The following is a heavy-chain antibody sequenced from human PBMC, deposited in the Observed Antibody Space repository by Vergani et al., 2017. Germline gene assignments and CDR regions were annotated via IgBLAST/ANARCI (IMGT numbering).Heavy chain of an antibody. J-gene: IGHJ3*02. CDR1: GFTFSSYE. D-gene: IGHD3-3*01. CDR3: ARDINYDFWSGYYIEDAFDI. V-gene: IGHV3-48*03. CDR2: ISSSGSTI. Sequence: EVQLVESGGGLVQPGGSLRLSCAASGFTFSSYEMNWVRQAPGKGLEWVSYISSSGSTIYYADSVKGRFTISRDNAKNSLYLQMNSLRAEDTAVYYCARDINYDFWSGYYIEDAFDIWGQGTMVTVSS.